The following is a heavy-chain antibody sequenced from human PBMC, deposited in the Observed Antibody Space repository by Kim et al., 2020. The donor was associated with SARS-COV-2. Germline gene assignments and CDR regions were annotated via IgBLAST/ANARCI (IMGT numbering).Heavy chain of an antibody. CDR2: ITSSGSVT. V-gene: IGHV3-48*03. Sequence: GGSLRLSCAASGFSFSSYEMNWVRQAPGKGLEWISYITSSGSVTFYADSVKGRFTISRDNAKNSLYLQMNSLRAEDTAIYYCARDYDVAIFDHWGQGTLVTVSS. D-gene: IGHD3-3*01. J-gene: IGHJ5*02. CDR1: GFSFSSYE. CDR3: ARDYDVAIFDH.